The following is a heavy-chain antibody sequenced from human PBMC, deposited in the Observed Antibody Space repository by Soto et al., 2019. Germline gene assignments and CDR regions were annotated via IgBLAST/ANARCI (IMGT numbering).Heavy chain of an antibody. CDR3: AKDPITAVNRGSRFDY. V-gene: IGHV3-30*02. CDR2: VSFDGSEK. D-gene: IGHD3-16*01. J-gene: IGHJ4*02. Sequence: GGSLRLSCAGSGFTFSTYGLHWVRQPPGKGLEWVAFVSFDGSEKYYAESVKGRFTISRDNPRNTLFLQLTSLRTEDTAVYFCAKDPITAVNRGSRFDYWGRGTLVTVSS. CDR1: GFTFSTYG.